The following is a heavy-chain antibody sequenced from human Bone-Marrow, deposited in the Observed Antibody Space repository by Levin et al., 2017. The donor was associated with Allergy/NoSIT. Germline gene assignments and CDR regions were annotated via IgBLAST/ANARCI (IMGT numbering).Heavy chain of an antibody. CDR2: IKQDGSEK. D-gene: IGHD1-26*01. V-gene: IGHV3-7*01. CDR1: GFTFSSYW. CDR3: ARSGGGDGGSTFLTHYYDDGMDG. J-gene: IGHJ6*02. Sequence: GESLKISCAASGFTFSSYWMSWVRQAPGKGLEWVANIKQDGSEKYYVDSVKGRFTISRDNAKNSLYLQMNSLRAEDTAVYYCARSGGGDGGSTFLTHYYDDGMDGWGQGTTVTVSS.